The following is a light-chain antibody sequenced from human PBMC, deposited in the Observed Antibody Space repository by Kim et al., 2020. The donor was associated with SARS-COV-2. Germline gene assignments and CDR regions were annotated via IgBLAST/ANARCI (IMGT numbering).Light chain of an antibody. V-gene: IGLV2-14*03. CDR3: SSYTSSSTLV. J-gene: IGLJ3*02. CDR2: DVS. Sequence: QSALTQPASVSGAPGQSITISCTGTSTDVGGYNYVSWYQQHPGTAPQLMIYDVSNRPSGVSKRFSGSKSGNTASLTISGLQAEEEADYYCSSYTSSSTLVFGGGTKVTVL. CDR1: STDVGGYNY.